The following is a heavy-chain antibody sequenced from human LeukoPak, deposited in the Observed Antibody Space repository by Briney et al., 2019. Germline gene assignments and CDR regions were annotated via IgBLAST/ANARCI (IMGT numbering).Heavy chain of an antibody. CDR1: GFRVTNDY. J-gene: IGHJ4*02. V-gene: IGHV3-11*01. CDR3: ARDLEGGDYFDY. D-gene: IGHD1-26*01. Sequence: GGSLRLSCAVSGFRVTNDYMNWVRQAPGKGLEWVSYISSSGSTIYCADSVKGRFTISRDNAKNSLYLQMNSLRAEDTAVYYCARDLEGGDYFDYWGQGTLVTVSS. CDR2: ISSSGSTI.